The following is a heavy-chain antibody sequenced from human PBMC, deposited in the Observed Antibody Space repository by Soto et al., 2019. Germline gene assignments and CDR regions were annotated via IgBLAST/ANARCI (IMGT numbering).Heavy chain of an antibody. Sequence: ASVKVSCKASGYTFTGYYMHWVRQAPGQGLEWMGWINPNSGGTNYAQKFQGWVTMTRDTSISTAYMELSRLRSDDTAVYYCARESITIFGVKAFDIWGQGTMVTVSS. D-gene: IGHD3-3*01. CDR1: GYTFTGYY. J-gene: IGHJ3*02. CDR3: ARESITIFGVKAFDI. CDR2: INPNSGGT. V-gene: IGHV1-2*04.